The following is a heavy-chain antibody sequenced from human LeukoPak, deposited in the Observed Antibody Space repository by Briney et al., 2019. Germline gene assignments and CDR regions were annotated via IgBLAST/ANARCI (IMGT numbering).Heavy chain of an antibody. CDR2: IYPADSTA. D-gene: IGHD2-2*01. CDR3: ARPALYCSSTVCPPYMDV. J-gene: IGHJ6*03. CDR1: GYSFTTYW. Sequence: GESLKISCKASGYSFTTYWIGWVRQMPGKGLEWMGIIYPADSTAHYSPSFQGQVTISVDKSINTAYLQWGSLKASDTATYYCARPALYCSSTVCPPYMDVWGKGTTVTVSS. V-gene: IGHV5-51*01.